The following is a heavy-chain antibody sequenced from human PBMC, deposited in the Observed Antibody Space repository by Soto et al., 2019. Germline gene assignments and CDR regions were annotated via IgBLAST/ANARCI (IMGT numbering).Heavy chain of an antibody. CDR3: ARDPERLKFGEIDF. CDR1: GFVFSAYV. CDR2: ISHDEYYI. Sequence: QVHLVESGGGVVQPGTSLRLSCATSGFVFSAYVMHWVRQAPGKGLEWVAMISHDEYYIYYADSVKGRFTISRDNSKDTLYLQMSNLKTEDTAMYYCARDPERLKFGEIDFWGQGTLVTVSS. J-gene: IGHJ4*02. V-gene: IGHV3-30*19. D-gene: IGHD3-16*01.